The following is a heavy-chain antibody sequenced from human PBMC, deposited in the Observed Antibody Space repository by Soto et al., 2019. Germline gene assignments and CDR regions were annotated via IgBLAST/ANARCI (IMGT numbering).Heavy chain of an antibody. CDR2: ISYDGSNK. CDR3: ARNGDYYDSSVPDAFDI. Sequence: QVQLVESGGGVVQPGRSLRLSCAASGFTFSSYAIHWVRQAPGKGLEWVAVISYDGSNKYYADSVKGRFTISRDNSKNTLYLQMNSLRAEDTAVYYCARNGDYYDSSVPDAFDIWGQGTMVTVSS. V-gene: IGHV3-30-3*01. CDR1: GFTFSSYA. J-gene: IGHJ3*02. D-gene: IGHD3-22*01.